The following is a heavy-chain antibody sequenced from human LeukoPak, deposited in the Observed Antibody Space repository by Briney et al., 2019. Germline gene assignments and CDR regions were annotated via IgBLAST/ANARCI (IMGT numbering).Heavy chain of an antibody. CDR2: ISGSGGST. D-gene: IGHD6-6*01. Sequence: PGGPLRLSCAASGFTFSSYAMSWVRQAPGKGLEWVSAISGSGGSTYYADSVKGRFTISRDNSKNTLYLQMNSLRAEDTAVYYCAKDLARYSSSPHDYWGQGTLVTVSS. V-gene: IGHV3-23*01. CDR1: GFTFSSYA. CDR3: AKDLARYSSSPHDY. J-gene: IGHJ4*02.